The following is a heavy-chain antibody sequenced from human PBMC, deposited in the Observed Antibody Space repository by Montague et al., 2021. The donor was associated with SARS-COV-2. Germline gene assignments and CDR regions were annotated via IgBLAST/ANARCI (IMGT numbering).Heavy chain of an antibody. Sequence: PALVKPTQTLTLTCTFSVFSLSTPNVGVGWIRQPPGKALAWVAVIYSNDEKRYSPSLRNRLTITKDTAKNQVVLSLTYVDPVDTATYYCAHLIRYYDIFTGNPFDXWGQGSQVTVSS. D-gene: IGHD3-9*01. V-gene: IGHV2-5*01. CDR1: VFSLSTPNVG. CDR3: AHLIRYYDIFTGNPFDX. CDR2: IYSNDEK. J-gene: IGHJ4*02.